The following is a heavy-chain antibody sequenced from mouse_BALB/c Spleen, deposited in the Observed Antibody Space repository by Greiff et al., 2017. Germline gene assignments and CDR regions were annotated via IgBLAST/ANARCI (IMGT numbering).Heavy chain of an antibody. Sequence: EVQLVESGGGLVKPGGSLKLSCAASGFTFSSYAMSWVRQSPEKRLEWVAEISSGGSYTYYPDTVTGRFTISRDNAKNTLYLEMSSLRSEDTAMYYCAREEGSWFAYWGQGTLVTVSA. CDR1: GFTFSSYA. CDR2: ISSGGSYT. V-gene: IGHV5-9-4*01. J-gene: IGHJ3*01. CDR3: AREEGSWFAY. D-gene: IGHD1-1*01.